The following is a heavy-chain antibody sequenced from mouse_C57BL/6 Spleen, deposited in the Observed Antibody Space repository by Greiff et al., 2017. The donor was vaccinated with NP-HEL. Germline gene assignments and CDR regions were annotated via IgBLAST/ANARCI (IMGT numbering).Heavy chain of an antibody. CDR3: ARYWEDYAMDY. CDR2: IYPGDGDT. CDR1: GYAFSSSW. J-gene: IGHJ4*01. Sequence: QVQLKQSGPELVKPGASVKISCKASGYAFSSSWMNWVKQRPGKGLEWIGRIYPGDGDTNYNGKFKGKATLTADKSSSTAYMQLSSLTSEDSAVYFCARYWEDYAMDYWGQGTSVTVSS. D-gene: IGHD4-1*01. V-gene: IGHV1-82*01.